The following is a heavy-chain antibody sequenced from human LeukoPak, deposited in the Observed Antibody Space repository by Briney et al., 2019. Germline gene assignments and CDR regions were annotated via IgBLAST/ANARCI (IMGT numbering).Heavy chain of an antibody. CDR2: ISAYNGNT. V-gene: IGHV1-18*01. D-gene: IGHD3-3*01. Sequence: ASVKVSCKASGYTFTSYGISWVRQAPGQGLEWMGWISAYNGNTNYAQKLQGRVTMTTDTSTSTAYMELRSLRSDDTAVYYCARAHRRVLRFLEWSLSDTFDYWGQGTLVTVSS. CDR1: GYTFTSYG. CDR3: ARAHRRVLRFLEWSLSDTFDY. J-gene: IGHJ4*02.